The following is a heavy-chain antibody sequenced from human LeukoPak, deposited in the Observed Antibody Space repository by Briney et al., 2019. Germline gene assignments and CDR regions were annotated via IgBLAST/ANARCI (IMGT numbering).Heavy chain of an antibody. J-gene: IGHJ4*02. Sequence: ASVKVSCKASGYTFTSYAMHWVRQAPGQRLEWMGWINAGKGNTKYSQKFQGRATITRNTSASTAYMELSSLRSKDTAVYYCERAVPLSIASNYWGQGKLVTVSS. CDR3: ERAVPLSIASNY. V-gene: IGHV1-3*01. CDR1: GYTFTSYA. CDR2: INAGKGNT. D-gene: IGHD2-2*01.